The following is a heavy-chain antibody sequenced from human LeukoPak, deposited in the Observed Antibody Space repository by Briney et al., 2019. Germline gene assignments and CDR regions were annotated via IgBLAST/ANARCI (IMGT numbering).Heavy chain of an antibody. CDR1: GFTFSSYW. CDR3: ARDASYSSGWYPTYYYYYGMDV. V-gene: IGHV3-74*01. J-gene: IGHJ6*02. CDR2: INSDGSST. Sequence: GGSLSLSCAASGFTFSSYWMHWVRQAPGKGLVWVSRINSDGSSTSYADSVKGRFTISGANAKNTLYLQMNSLRAEDTAVYYCARDASYSSGWYPTYYYYYGMDVWGQGTTVTVSS. D-gene: IGHD6-19*01.